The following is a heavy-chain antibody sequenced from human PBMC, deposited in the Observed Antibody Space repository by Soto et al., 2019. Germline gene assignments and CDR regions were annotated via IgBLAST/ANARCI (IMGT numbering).Heavy chain of an antibody. CDR2: IIPIFSSR. Sequence: QVHLVQSGAEVKKPGSSVKVSCKTSRDTFNKYAFNWVRQAPGQGLEWMGWIIPIFSSRNYAEKFQGRVTITADDSTSTAYMELRSLRCEDTAVYYCARGETYLGVWGQGTTVTVSS. V-gene: IGHV1-69*01. D-gene: IGHD3-16*01. J-gene: IGHJ6*02. CDR3: ARGETYLGV. CDR1: RDTFNKYA.